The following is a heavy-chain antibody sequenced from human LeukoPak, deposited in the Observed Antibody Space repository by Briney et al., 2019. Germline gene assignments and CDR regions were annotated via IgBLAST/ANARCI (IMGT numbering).Heavy chain of an antibody. J-gene: IGHJ6*02. CDR3: ARDIVVVPAAILSYYYYYYGMDV. CDR1: RLAFSSDG. Sequence: GGSLRLSCRASRLAFSSDGMGWSRRGPGNGLEREAVISYDGSNKYYADSVKGRFTISRDNSKNTLYLQMNSLRAEDTAVYYCARDIVVVPAAILSYYYYYYGMDVWGQGTTVTVSS. D-gene: IGHD2-2*01. CDR2: ISYDGSNK. V-gene: IGHV3-30*03.